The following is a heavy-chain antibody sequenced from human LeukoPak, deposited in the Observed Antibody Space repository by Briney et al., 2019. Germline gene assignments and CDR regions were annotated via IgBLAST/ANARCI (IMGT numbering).Heavy chain of an antibody. J-gene: IGHJ4*02. CDR2: IYYSGST. V-gene: IGHV4-59*01. CDR1: GGSISSYY. CDR3: ASASSLGGKYYFDY. Sequence: KPSETLSLTCTVSGGSISSYYWSWIRQPPGKGLEWIGYIYYSGSTNYNPSLKGRVTISVDTSKNQFSLKLSSVTAADTAVYYCASASSLGGKYYFDYWGQGTLVTVSS.